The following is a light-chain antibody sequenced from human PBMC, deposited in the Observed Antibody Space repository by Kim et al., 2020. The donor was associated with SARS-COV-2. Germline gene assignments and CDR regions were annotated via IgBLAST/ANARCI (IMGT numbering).Light chain of an antibody. CDR3: SSYTSSSTLV. J-gene: IGLJ2*01. V-gene: IGLV2-14*03. CDR2: DVT. Sequence: QSALTQPASVSGSPGQSITISCTGTSRDIGLYNYVSWYQQHPDKVPKLMIYDVTIRPSGVSNRFSGSKSGNTASLTISGLQAEDEADYYCSSYTSSSTLVFGGGTQLTVL. CDR1: SRDIGLYNY.